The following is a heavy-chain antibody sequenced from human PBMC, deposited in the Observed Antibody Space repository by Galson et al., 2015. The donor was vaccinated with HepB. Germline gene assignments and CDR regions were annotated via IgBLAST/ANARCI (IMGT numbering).Heavy chain of an antibody. CDR2: IIPILGIA. J-gene: IGHJ4*02. CDR3: SRDREYSSGCIFDY. V-gene: IGHV1-69*04. D-gene: IGHD6-19*01. CDR1: GGTFGSST. Sequence: SVKVSCKASGGTFGSSTISWVRQAPGQGLEWMGRIIPILGIANYAQKFQGRFTITADKSTSTAYMELSSLRSEDTAVYYCSRDREYSSGCIFDYWGQGTLVTVSS.